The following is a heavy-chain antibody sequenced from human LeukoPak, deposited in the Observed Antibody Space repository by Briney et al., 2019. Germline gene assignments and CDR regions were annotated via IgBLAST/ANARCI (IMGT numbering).Heavy chain of an antibody. CDR3: AREGTVRWFDP. D-gene: IGHD1-14*01. V-gene: IGHV4-38-2*02. CDR2: IYHSGFN. Sequence: SETLSLTCSVPGYSISSGYYWSWIRQSPGKGLEWIGSIYHSGFNYYNASLKSRVTMSVDTSKNEFSLKLSSVTAADTAVFYCAREGTVRWFDPWGQGTLVTVSS. CDR1: GYSISSGYY. J-gene: IGHJ5*02.